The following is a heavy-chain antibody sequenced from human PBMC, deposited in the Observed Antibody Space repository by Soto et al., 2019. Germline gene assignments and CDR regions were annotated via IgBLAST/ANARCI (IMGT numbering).Heavy chain of an antibody. V-gene: IGHV3-21*01. D-gene: IGHD3-22*01. CDR1: GFTFSTYS. CDR3: ARYDSSGYYWPYYYYGMDV. J-gene: IGHJ6*02. CDR2: ISGNNTYI. Sequence: PGGSLRLSCAASGFTFSTYSMNWVRQAPGKALEWVSSISGNNTYIYYADTVKSRFTITRDNTKDTLYQQMNSLISEDTAVYYCARYDSSGYYWPYYYYGMDVWGQGT.